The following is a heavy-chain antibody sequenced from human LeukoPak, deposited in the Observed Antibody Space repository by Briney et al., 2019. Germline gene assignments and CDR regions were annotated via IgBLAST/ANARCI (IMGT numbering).Heavy chain of an antibody. Sequence: SETLSLTCTVSGGSTSSSGYYWGWIRQTPGKGLEWIGSMYYNGNTYYNPSLKSRVTMSLDTSKNQLSLRLSSVTAADTAVYYCARNKADYYENSGYAPFDFWGQGTLVTVSS. D-gene: IGHD3-22*01. CDR2: MYYNGNT. J-gene: IGHJ4*02. V-gene: IGHV4-39*07. CDR1: GGSTSSSGYY. CDR3: ARNKADYYENSGYAPFDF.